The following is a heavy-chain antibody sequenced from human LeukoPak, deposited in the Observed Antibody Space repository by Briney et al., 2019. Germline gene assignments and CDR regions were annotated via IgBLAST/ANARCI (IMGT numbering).Heavy chain of an antibody. V-gene: IGHV1-2*02. D-gene: IGHD3-10*01. CDR2: INPNSGGT. CDR3: ARDRRDYYGSGSFYGMDV. CDR1: GYTFTGYY. J-gene: IGHJ6*02. Sequence: ASVKVSCKASGYTFTGYYMHWVRQAPGQGLEWMGWINPNSGGTNYAQKFQGRVTMTRDTSISTAYMELSRLRSDDTAVYYRARDRRDYYGSGSFYGMDVWGQGTTVTVSS.